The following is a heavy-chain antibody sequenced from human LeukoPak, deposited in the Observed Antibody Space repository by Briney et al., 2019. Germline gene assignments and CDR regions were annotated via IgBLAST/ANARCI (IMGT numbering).Heavy chain of an antibody. CDR3: AKDRVPLAARPLHFDY. CDR2: ISGSGGST. D-gene: IGHD6-6*01. V-gene: IGHV3-23*01. Sequence: GGSLRLSCAASGFTFSTFGMNWVRQAPGKGLEWVSAISGSGGSTYYADSVKGRFTISRDNSKNTLYLQMNSLRAEDTAVYYCAKDRVPLAARPLHFDYWGQGTLVTVSS. J-gene: IGHJ4*02. CDR1: GFTFSTFG.